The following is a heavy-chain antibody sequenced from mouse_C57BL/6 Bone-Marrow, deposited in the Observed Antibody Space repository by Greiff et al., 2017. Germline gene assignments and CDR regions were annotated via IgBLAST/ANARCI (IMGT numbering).Heavy chain of an antibody. J-gene: IGHJ3*01. CDR3: ARKLQAWFAY. CDR2: IYPGDGDT. Sequence: VKLVESGAELVKPGASVKISCKASGYAFSSYWMNWVKQRPGKGLEWIGQIYPGDGDTNYNGKFKGKATLTADKSSSTAYMQLSSLTSEDSAVYFCARKLQAWFAYWGQGTLVTVSA. CDR1: GYAFSSYW. V-gene: IGHV1-80*01. D-gene: IGHD1-1*01.